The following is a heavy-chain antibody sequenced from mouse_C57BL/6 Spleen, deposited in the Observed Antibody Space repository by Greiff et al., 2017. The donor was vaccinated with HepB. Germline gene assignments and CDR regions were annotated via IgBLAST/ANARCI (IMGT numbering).Heavy chain of an antibody. J-gene: IGHJ4*01. D-gene: IGHD2-14*01. V-gene: IGHV1-50*01. CDR1: GYTFTSYW. CDR2: IDPSDSYT. Sequence: VQLQQPGAELVKPGASVKLSCKASGYTFTSYWMQWVKQRPGQGLEWIGEIDPSDSYTNYNQKFKGKATLTVDTSSSTAYMQLSSLTSEDSAVYYCARRVLDYYAMDYWGQGTSVTVSS. CDR3: ARRVLDYYAMDY.